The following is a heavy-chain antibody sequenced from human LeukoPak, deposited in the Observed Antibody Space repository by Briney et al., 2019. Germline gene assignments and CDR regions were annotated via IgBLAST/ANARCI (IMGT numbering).Heavy chain of an antibody. CDR3: ARVPSDYGDYEYCFDY. D-gene: IGHD4-17*01. J-gene: IGHJ4*02. Sequence: ASVKVSCKASGYTFTSYDINWVRQATGQGLEWMGWMNPNSGNTNYAQKLQGRVTMTTDTSTSTAYMELRSLRSDDTAVYYCARVPSDYGDYEYCFDYWGQGTLVTVSS. CDR1: GYTFTSYD. CDR2: MNPNSGNT. V-gene: IGHV1-18*01.